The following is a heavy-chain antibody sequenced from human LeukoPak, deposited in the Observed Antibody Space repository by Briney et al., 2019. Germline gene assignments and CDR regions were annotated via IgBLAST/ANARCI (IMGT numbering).Heavy chain of an antibody. Sequence: NPSETLSLTCAVSGYSISSGYYWAWIRQPPGKGLEWIGSIYHSGSTHYNPSLKSRVTISVDTSKNHFSLKLSSVTAADTAVYYCAGNSSSGYFDYWGQGTLVTVSS. J-gene: IGHJ4*02. CDR1: GYSISSGYY. CDR3: AGNSSSGYFDY. CDR2: IYHSGST. V-gene: IGHV4-38-2*01. D-gene: IGHD6-6*01.